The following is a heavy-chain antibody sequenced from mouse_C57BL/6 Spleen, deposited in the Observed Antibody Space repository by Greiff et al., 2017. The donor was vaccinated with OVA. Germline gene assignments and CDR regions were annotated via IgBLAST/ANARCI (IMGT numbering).Heavy chain of an antibody. D-gene: IGHD1-1*01. CDR3: ARRVLTTVVVDYYARDY. CDR1: GYTFTSYW. V-gene: IGHV1-55*01. Sequence: QVQLQQPGAELVKPGASVKMSCKASGYTFTSYWITWVKQRPGQGLEWIGDIYPGSGSTNYNEKFKSKATLTVDTSSSTAYMQLSSLTSEDSAVYYCARRVLTTVVVDYYARDYWGQGTSVTVSS. CDR2: IYPGSGST. J-gene: IGHJ4*01.